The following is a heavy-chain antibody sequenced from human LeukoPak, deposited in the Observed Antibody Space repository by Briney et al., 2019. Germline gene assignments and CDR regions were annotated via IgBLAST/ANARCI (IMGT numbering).Heavy chain of an antibody. CDR2: IYYSGTT. V-gene: IGHV4-59*01. Sequence: SETLSLTCTVSGDSISSYYWSWIRHPPGKGLEWIGYIYYSGTTHYNPSLKSRVTISLDASQNQFALKLSSVTAADTAVYYCARQGYSSGFHYFVYWGQGTLVTVSS. CDR1: GDSISSYY. J-gene: IGHJ4*02. D-gene: IGHD6-19*01. CDR3: ARQGYSSGFHYFVY.